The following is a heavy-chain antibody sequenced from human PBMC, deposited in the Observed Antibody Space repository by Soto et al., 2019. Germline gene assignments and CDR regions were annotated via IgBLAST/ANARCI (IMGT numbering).Heavy chain of an antibody. Sequence: SETLSLTCTVSNYSISSGYYWGWIRQSPGEGLEWIVSMYHSGTTYYNPSLKSRVTISIDTSKNQFSLKLTSVTSADTAVYFCARVAFGPIDYWGQGTLVTVTA. J-gene: IGHJ4*02. V-gene: IGHV4-38-2*02. D-gene: IGHD3-16*01. CDR2: MYHSGTT. CDR1: NYSISSGYY. CDR3: ARVAFGPIDY.